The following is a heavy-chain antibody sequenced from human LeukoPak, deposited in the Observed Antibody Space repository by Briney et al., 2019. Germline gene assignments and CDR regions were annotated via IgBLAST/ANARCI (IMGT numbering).Heavy chain of an antibody. CDR2: INSDGSST. Sequence: GGSLRLSCAASGFTFSSYWMHWVRQAPGKGLVRVSRINSDGSSTSYADSVKGRFTISRDNSKNTLYLQMNSLRAEDTAVYYCASYYDILTGGLDYWGQGTLVTVSS. CDR3: ASYYDILTGGLDY. D-gene: IGHD3-9*01. CDR1: GFTFSSYW. J-gene: IGHJ4*02. V-gene: IGHV3-74*01.